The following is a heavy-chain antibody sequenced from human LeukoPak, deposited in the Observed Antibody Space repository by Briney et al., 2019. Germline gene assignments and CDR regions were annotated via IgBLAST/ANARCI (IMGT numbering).Heavy chain of an antibody. CDR2: IYSGGST. CDR1: GFTVSSNY. J-gene: IGHJ6*02. V-gene: IGHV3-66*01. Sequence: PGGSLRLSCAASGFTVSSNYMSWVRQAPGKGLEWVSVIYSGGSTYYADSVKGRFTISRDNSKNTLYLQMNSLRAEDTAVYYCARDRYYGDRKPYYYGMDVWGQGTTVTVSS. CDR3: ARDRYYGDRKPYYYGMDV. D-gene: IGHD4-17*01.